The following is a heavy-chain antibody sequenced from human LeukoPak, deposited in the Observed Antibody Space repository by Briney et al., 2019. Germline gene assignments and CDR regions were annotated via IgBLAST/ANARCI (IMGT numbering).Heavy chain of an antibody. CDR1: GITFSGYW. J-gene: IGHJ4*02. D-gene: IGHD4-23*01. V-gene: IGHV3-74*01. Sequence: GGSLRLSCAGSGITFSGYWMHWVRQAPGKGLVWVSRINSDGRSTNYAASVKGRFTISRDNAKNTLYLQMNSLRAEDTAVYYCARSAYPGNSVIEDWGRGTLVTVSS. CDR3: ARSAYPGNSVIED. CDR2: INSDGRST.